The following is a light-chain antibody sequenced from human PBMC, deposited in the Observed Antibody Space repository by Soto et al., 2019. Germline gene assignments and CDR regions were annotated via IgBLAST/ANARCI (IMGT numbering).Light chain of an antibody. V-gene: IGKV3-15*01. CDR3: QQYNXWPLT. Sequence: EIVMTQSPATLSVSPGERATLSCRASRSVSNNLAWHQQKPGQAPRLLIYGASTRATGIPARFSGSWSGTEFTLTISSLQSEDSAVYYCQQYNXWPLTFGQGTRLEIK. J-gene: IGKJ5*01. CDR2: GAS. CDR1: RSVSNN.